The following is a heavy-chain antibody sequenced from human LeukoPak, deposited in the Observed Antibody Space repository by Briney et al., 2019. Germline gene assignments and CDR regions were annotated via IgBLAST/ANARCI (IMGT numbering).Heavy chain of an antibody. Sequence: SETLSLTCNVSGGSISSYYWSWIRQPPGKGLEWIGYVYYSGSTNYNPSLKSRVTISVDTSKNQFSLRLSSVTAADTAVYYCARDRRDGYKVYFDYWGQGTLVTVSS. CDR2: VYYSGST. CDR1: GGSISSYY. J-gene: IGHJ4*02. D-gene: IGHD5-24*01. V-gene: IGHV4-59*01. CDR3: ARDRRDGYKVYFDY.